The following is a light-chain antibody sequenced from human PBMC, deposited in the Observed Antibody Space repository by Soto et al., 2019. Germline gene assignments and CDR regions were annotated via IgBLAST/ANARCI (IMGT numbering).Light chain of an antibody. Sequence: QSVLTQPASVSGSPGQSITISWTGTSSDVGGYNYVSWYQQHPGKAPKLMIFDVSDRPSGVSSRFSASKSGNTASLTISGLQSEDEADYYCCSYTSSSTPWVFGTGTKVTVL. CDR3: CSYTSSSTPWV. CDR2: DVS. V-gene: IGLV2-14*03. J-gene: IGLJ1*01. CDR1: SSDVGGYNY.